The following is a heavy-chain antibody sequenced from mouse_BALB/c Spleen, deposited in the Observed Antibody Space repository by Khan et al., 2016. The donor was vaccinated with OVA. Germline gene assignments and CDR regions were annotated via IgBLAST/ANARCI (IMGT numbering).Heavy chain of an antibody. CDR1: GFTFSSYG. CDR3: ARMARTIN. J-gene: IGHJ2*01. Sequence: VQLQESGGGLVQPGGSLKLSCAASGFTFSSYGMSWVRQTPDKRLELVATLNSNGGSTYYPDSVKGRFTISRDNAKNTLYLQMSSLKSEDTAMYYCARMARTINWGQGTTLTVSS. V-gene: IGHV5-6-3*01. CDR2: LNSNGGST.